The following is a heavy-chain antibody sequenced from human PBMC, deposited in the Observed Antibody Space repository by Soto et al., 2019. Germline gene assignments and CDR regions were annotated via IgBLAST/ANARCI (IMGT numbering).Heavy chain of an antibody. CDR3: AIDILTGYYYYMDV. CDR2: ISAYNGNT. V-gene: IGHV1-18*01. CDR1: GYTFTSYG. J-gene: IGHJ6*03. D-gene: IGHD3-9*01. Sequence: GASVKVSCKASGYTFTSYGISWVRQAPGQGLEWMGWISAYNGNTNYAQKLQGRVTMTTDTSTSTAYMELRSLRSDDTAVYYCAIDILTGYYYYMDVWGKGTTVTVSS.